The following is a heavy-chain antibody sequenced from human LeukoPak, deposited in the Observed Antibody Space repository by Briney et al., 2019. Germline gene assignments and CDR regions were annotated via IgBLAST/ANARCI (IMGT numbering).Heavy chain of an antibody. CDR2: ISAAGDT. CDR3: VRGIIGSSYDYIWGRYRPYYFDY. J-gene: IGHJ4*02. V-gene: IGHV3-13*01. Sequence: GGSLRLSCEASGFTFSSYDMYWIRQPSGKGLEWISSISAAGDTYYPGDVKGRFSINREDGGNCLYLQQNSLRVGDTAVYFCVRGIIGSSYDYIWGRYRPYYFDYWGQGTQVTVSS. CDR1: GFTFSSYD. D-gene: IGHD3-16*02.